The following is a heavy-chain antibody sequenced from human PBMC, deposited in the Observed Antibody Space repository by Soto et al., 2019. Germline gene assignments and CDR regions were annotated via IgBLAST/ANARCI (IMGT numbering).Heavy chain of an antibody. CDR3: AKASGGVTMVRRNYYFDY. J-gene: IGHJ4*02. D-gene: IGHD3-10*01. V-gene: IGHV3-23*01. CDR1: GFTFSSYA. CDR2: ISGSGGST. Sequence: GGSLRLSCAASGFTFSSYAMSWVRQAPGKGLEWVSAISGSGGSTHYADSVKGRFTISRDNSKNTLYLQMNSLRAEDTAVYYCAKASGGVTMVRRNYYFDYWGQGTLVTVSS.